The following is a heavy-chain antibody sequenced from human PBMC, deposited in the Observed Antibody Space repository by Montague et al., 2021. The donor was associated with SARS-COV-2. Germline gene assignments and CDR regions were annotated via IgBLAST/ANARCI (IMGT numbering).Heavy chain of an antibody. D-gene: IGHD4-17*01. CDR2: IYNGGTT. Sequence: SETLSLTCTVSGDSTSCPNCYWGWIRQPPGKGLDWIGTIYNGGTTYYNPSLKSRLTISIDTSKNQFSLKLSSVTAADTAVYYCARHRNYGDHSLDNWFHPWGQGTLVTVSS. J-gene: IGHJ5*02. V-gene: IGHV4-39*01. CDR1: GDSTSCPNCY. CDR3: ARHRNYGDHSLDNWFHP.